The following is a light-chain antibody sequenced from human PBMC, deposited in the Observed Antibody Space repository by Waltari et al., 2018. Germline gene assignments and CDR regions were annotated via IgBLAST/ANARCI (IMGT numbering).Light chain of an antibody. CDR2: LAS. V-gene: IGKV4-1*01. J-gene: IGKJ3*01. CDR3: QQYYNPPFT. CDR1: QSVLHCSSSRNY. Sequence: DIVMTQSPDSLAVSLGERATITCQSSQSVLHCSSSRNYFGWYQQKPGHTPKVLIYLASNRVSGVPDRFSGSGSGTDFTLNISRLEAEDVAVYYCQQYYNPPFTFGPGTKVDI.